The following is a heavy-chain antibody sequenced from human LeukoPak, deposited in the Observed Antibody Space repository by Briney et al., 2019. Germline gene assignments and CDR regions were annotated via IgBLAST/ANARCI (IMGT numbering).Heavy chain of an antibody. Sequence: SETLSLTCAVYGGSFSGYYWSWIRQPPGKGLEWVGEINHSGSTNYNPSLKSRATISVDRSKNQFSLKLSSVTAADTAVYYCAIMYYDILTGYSNWFDPWGQGTLVTVSS. CDR1: GGSFSGYY. J-gene: IGHJ5*02. D-gene: IGHD3-9*01. V-gene: IGHV4-34*01. CDR3: AIMYYDILTGYSNWFDP. CDR2: INHSGST.